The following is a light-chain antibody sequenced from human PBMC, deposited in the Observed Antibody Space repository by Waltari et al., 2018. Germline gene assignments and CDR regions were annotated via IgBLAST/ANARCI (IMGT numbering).Light chain of an antibody. CDR1: QSFRSN. V-gene: IGKV3-15*01. CDR2: GVS. J-gene: IGKJ5*01. Sequence: EIVMTQSPATLSVSPGESATLSCRASQSFRSNYLAWYQQKPGQAPRLLIYGVSTRATGIPARFSGSGFGTEFTLTISSVQAEDFAVYYCQQYDNWPPLTFGQGTRLEIK. CDR3: QQYDNWPPLT.